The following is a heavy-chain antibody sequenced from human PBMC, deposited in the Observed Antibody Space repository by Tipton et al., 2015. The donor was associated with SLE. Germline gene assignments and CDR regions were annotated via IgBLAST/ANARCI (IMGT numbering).Heavy chain of an antibody. CDR1: GGSISSSSYY. J-gene: IGHJ4*02. V-gene: IGHV4-61*01. CDR2: IYYSGST. CDR3: ERGGGGFWSGYYQIDY. D-gene: IGHD3-3*01. Sequence: TLSLTCTVSGGSISSSSYYWSWIRQSPGKGLEWIGYIYYSGSTNYNPSLKSRVTISVETSKNQFSLELSSMTAADTAVYYCERGGGGFWSGYYQIDYWGQGTLVTVSS.